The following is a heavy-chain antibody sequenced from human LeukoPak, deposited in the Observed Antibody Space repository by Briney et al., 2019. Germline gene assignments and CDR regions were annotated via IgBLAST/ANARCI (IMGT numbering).Heavy chain of an antibody. J-gene: IGHJ4*02. CDR2: IYYSGST. V-gene: IGHV4-31*03. D-gene: IGHD2/OR15-2a*01. CDR3: ARDHSGSDKLPTIFFDY. Sequence: SETLSLTCTVSGGSISSGGYYWSWIRQHPGKGLEWIGYIYYSGSTYYNPSLKGRVTISVDTSKNQFSLKLSSVTAADTAVYYCARDHSGSDKLPTIFFDYWGQGTLVTVSS. CDR1: GGSISSGGYY.